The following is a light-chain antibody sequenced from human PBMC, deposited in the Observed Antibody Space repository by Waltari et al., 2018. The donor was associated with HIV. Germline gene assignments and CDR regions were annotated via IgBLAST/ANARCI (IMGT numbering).Light chain of an antibody. J-gene: IGKJ2*01. CDR2: DAS. V-gene: IGKV3-20*01. CDR1: QSVTRNF. Sequence: EIVLTQSPGTLSLSPGDRATLSCRASQSVTRNFLAWYQQKRGQAPRLLIYDASPRATGIPDRFSGGGSGTDFTLTISRLEPEDFAVYYCLQYGSSWYTFGQGTNLDI. CDR3: LQYGSSWYT.